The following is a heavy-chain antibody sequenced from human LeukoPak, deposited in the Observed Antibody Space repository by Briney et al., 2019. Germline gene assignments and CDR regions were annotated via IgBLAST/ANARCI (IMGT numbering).Heavy chain of an antibody. CDR2: INPNSGGT. V-gene: IGHV1-2*02. CDR3: ARGNFDWLLRVDDAFDI. D-gene: IGHD3-9*01. Sequence: ASVKVSCKASGYTFTGYYMHWVRQAPGQGLEWMGWINPNSGGTNYAQKFQGRVTLTRDTSISTAYMELSRLRSDDTAVYYCARGNFDWLLRVDDAFDIWGQGTMVTVSS. J-gene: IGHJ3*02. CDR1: GYTFTGYY.